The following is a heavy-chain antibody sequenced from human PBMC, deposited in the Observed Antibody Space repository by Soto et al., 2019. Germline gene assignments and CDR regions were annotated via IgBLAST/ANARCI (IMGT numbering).Heavy chain of an antibody. J-gene: IGHJ4*02. CDR2: IKSKKDGGAT. V-gene: IGHV3-15*01. CDR3: AKDKERGGYDSDFDS. CDR1: GFTFSNAW. D-gene: IGHD3-3*01. Sequence: EVLLVESGGGLVEPGGSLRLSCAASGFTFSNAWMSWVRQAPGKGLEWVGRIKSKKDGGATDFAAPVKGRFAISRDDSKNTLYLQMSSLRAEDTALYYCAKDKERGGYDSDFDSWGQGTLVTVSS.